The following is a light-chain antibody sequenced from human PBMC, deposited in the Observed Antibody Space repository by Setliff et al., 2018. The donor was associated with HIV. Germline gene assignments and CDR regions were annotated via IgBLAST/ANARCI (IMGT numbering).Light chain of an antibody. V-gene: IGLV2-8*01. Sequence: QSVLTQPASVSGSPGQSITISCTGTSSDVGGYNYVSWYQQHPGKAPKLMIYEITKRPSGVPDRFSGSKSGNTASLTVSGLQAEDEADYYCSSYASSNSYVFGTGTKVTVL. CDR1: SSDVGGYNY. J-gene: IGLJ1*01. CDR3: SSYASSNSYV. CDR2: EIT.